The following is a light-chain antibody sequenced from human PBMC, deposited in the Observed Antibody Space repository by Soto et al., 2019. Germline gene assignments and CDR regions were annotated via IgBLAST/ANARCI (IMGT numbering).Light chain of an antibody. V-gene: IGKV1-5*03. Sequence: DIQMTQSPSTLSASVGDRVTITCRASQSISSWLAWYQQKPGKAPKLLIYQASNLEGGVPSRFSASGFGTEFTLTISSLQPDDYATYYCQQYSTYSRTFGQGTKV. CDR2: QAS. J-gene: IGKJ1*01. CDR1: QSISSW. CDR3: QQYSTYSRT.